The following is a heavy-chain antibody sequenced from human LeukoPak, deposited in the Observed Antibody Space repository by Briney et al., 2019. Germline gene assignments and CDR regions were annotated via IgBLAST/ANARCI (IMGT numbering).Heavy chain of an antibody. CDR2: INSDGRST. J-gene: IGHJ4*02. CDR3: ARDRGYSYGHPFDY. CDR1: GFTFSGYW. D-gene: IGHD5-18*01. V-gene: IGHV3-74*01. Sequence: GGPLRLSCAASGFTFSGYWMHWVRQPPGKGLVWVSRINSDGRSTNYAPSVKGRFTISRDNSENTRYLQMNSLRAEDTAVYYCARDRGYSYGHPFDYWGQGTLVTVSS.